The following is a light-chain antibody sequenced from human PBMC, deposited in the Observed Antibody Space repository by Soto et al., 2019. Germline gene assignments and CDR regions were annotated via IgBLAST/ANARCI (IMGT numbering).Light chain of an antibody. J-gene: IGKJ1*01. V-gene: IGKV3-20*01. Sequence: EIVLTQSPGTLSLSPGERATLSCRASQSVRISQLAWYQQKPGQAPRLLIYDASSRATGIPDRFSGSGSGTDFTLTISRLEPGDFAVYHCHQYGSSPLTFGQGTKVEIK. CDR1: QSVRISQ. CDR3: HQYGSSPLT. CDR2: DAS.